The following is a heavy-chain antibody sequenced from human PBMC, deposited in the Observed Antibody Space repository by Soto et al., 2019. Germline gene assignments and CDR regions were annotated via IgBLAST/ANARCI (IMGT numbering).Heavy chain of an antibody. D-gene: IGHD3-16*01. CDR2: ISSSGSTI. CDR3: ARIGGGRDWYFDL. J-gene: IGHJ2*01. CDR1: GFTFSSYE. Sequence: GGSLRLSCAASGFTFSSYEMNWVRQAPGKGLEWVSYISSSGSTIYYADSVKGRFTISRDNAKNSLYLQMNSLRAEDTAVYYCARIGGGRDWYFDLWGRGTLVTVSS. V-gene: IGHV3-48*03.